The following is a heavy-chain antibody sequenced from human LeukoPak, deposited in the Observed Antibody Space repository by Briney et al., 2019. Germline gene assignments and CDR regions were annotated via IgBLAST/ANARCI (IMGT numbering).Heavy chain of an antibody. D-gene: IGHD1-26*01. CDR3: ARSYSGSYFWFDP. CDR1: GGSISSYY. J-gene: IGHJ5*02. CDR2: IYTSGST. Sequence: SETLSLTCTVSGGSISSYYRSWIRQPAGKGLEWIGRIYTSGSTNYNPSLKSRVTILVDKSKNQFSLKLSSVTAADTAVYYCARSYSGSYFWFDPWGQGTLVTVSS. V-gene: IGHV4-4*07.